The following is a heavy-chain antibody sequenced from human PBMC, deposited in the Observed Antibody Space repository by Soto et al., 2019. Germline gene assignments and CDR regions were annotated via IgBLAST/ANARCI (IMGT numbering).Heavy chain of an antibody. CDR1: GGSFSSYH. J-gene: IGHJ4*02. CDR2: INHLTTT. D-gene: IGHD5-18*01. Sequence: SETLSLTCAVYGGSFSSYHWSWIRQTPGKGLEWIGEINHLTTTDYNPSLKSRVIISLDTPKNQFSLKLSSVTAADTAVYYCARGYDTALAPIFWGQGILVTVSS. CDR3: ARGYDTALAPIF. V-gene: IGHV4-34*01.